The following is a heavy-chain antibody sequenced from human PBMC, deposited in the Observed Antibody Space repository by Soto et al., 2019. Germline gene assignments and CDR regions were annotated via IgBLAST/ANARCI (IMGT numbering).Heavy chain of an antibody. CDR3: ARDHHYSGSYYIHYGMDV. Sequence: QVQLVQSGAEVKKPGASVKVSCKASGYTFTGYYMHWVRQAPGQGLEWMGWINPNSGGTNYAQKFQGWVTMTRDTSISTAYMELSRLRSDDTAVYYCARDHHYSGSYYIHYGMDVWGQRTTVTVSS. V-gene: IGHV1-2*04. J-gene: IGHJ6*02. D-gene: IGHD1-26*01. CDR1: GYTFTGYY. CDR2: INPNSGGT.